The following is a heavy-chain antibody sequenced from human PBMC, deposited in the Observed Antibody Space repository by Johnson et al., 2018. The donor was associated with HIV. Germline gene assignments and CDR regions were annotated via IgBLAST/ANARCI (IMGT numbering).Heavy chain of an antibody. V-gene: IGHV3-15*01. CDR1: GFTFSNPW. Sequence: VYLVESGGGLVKPGGSLRLSCVASGFTFSNPWMSWVRQAPGKGLEWVGRINSKTAGGTPDYAAPVQVRFTISRDDSKNSLYLQLNSLKTEDTAVYYCTTEDSSGYNSLGAFDIWGPGTMVTVSS. J-gene: IGHJ3*02. D-gene: IGHD3-22*01. CDR2: INSKTAGGTP. CDR3: TTEDSSGYNSLGAFDI.